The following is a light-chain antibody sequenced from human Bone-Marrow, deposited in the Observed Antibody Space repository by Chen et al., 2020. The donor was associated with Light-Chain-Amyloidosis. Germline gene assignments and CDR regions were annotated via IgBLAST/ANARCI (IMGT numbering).Light chain of an antibody. CDR2: RNN. CDR1: ISNIGINY. Sequence: SVLTQPSSASGTPGQRGTISCSGAISNIGINYVYWYQHFPGAAPTPRIHRNNQRPSGFPDQFSASKSCTSAFLAISGLRSEDEADYYCAALDGSLSGYVFCTGTNVIVL. J-gene: IGLJ1*01. CDR3: AALDGSLSGYV. V-gene: IGLV1-47*01.